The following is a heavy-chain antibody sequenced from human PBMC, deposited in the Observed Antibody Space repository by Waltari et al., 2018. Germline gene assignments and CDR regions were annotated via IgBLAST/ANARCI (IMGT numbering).Heavy chain of an antibody. CDR2: INHSGST. CDR3: ARGRIAAAGHDGAFDI. D-gene: IGHD6-13*01. CDR1: GGSFSGYY. J-gene: IGHJ3*02. Sequence: QVQLQQWGAGLLKPSETLSLTCAVYGGSFSGYYWSWIRQPPGKGLEWIGEINHSGSTNYNPSLKSRVTISVDTSKNQFSLKLSSVTAADTAVYYCARGRIAAAGHDGAFDIWGQGTMVTVSS. V-gene: IGHV4-34*01.